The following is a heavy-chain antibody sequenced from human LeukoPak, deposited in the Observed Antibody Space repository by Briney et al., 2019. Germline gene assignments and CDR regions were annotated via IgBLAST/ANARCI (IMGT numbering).Heavy chain of an antibody. CDR3: AKAPVTTCRGAYCYPFDY. CDR2: ISDSGNT. Sequence: PGGSLRLSYAASGFTLSSYAMSWVRQAPGKGLEWVSAISDSGNTYHADSVKGQFTISRDSSKNTLFLQMNRLRPEDAAVYYCAKAPVTTCRGAYCYPFDYWGQGTLVTVSS. J-gene: IGHJ4*02. V-gene: IGHV3-23*01. CDR1: GFTLSSYA. D-gene: IGHD2-15*01.